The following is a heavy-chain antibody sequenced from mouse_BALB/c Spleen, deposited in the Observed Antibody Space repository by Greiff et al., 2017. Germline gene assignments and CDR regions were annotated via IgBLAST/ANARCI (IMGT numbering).Heavy chain of an antibody. CDR3: AISDYYGSSYAMDY. V-gene: IGHV1S34*01. D-gene: IGHD1-1*01. CDR1: GYSFTGYY. CDR2: ISCYNGAT. J-gene: IGHJ4*01. Sequence: LVKTGASVKISCKASGYSFTGYYMHWVKQSHGKSLEWIGYISCYNGATSYNQKFKGKATFTVDTSSSTAYMQFNSLTSEDSAVYYCAISDYYGSSYAMDYWGQGTSVTVSS.